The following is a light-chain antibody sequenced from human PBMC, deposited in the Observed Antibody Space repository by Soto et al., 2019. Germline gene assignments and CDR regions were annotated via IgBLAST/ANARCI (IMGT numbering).Light chain of an antibody. J-gene: IGKJ4*01. CDR1: QSVLSSSDNKNY. CDR2: WAS. Sequence: DIVMTQSPDSLAVSLGERATINCKSSQSVLSSSDNKNYLAWYQQKPGQPPKLLIYWASTRGSGVPDRFSGSGSGTDFTLTISSPLAEDVAVYYCQQYSSTPVTFGGGTKEESK. V-gene: IGKV4-1*01. CDR3: QQYSSTPVT.